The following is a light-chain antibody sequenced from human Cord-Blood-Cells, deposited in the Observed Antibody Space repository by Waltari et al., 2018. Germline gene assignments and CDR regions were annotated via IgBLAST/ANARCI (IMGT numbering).Light chain of an antibody. CDR3: QQYNNWPFT. V-gene: IGKV1-27*01. CDR1: QGISNY. Sequence: DIQMTQSPSSLSASVGDRVTITCRASQGISNYLAWYQQKPGKVPKLLIYGASTRATGIPARFSGSGSGTEFTLTISSLQSEDFAVYYCQQYNNWPFTFGPGTKVDIK. CDR2: GAS. J-gene: IGKJ3*01.